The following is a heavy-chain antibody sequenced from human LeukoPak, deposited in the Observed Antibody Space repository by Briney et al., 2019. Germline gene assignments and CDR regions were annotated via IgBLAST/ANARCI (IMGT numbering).Heavy chain of an antibody. Sequence: GESLKISCKGSGYNFIDYWIGWVRQMPGKGLEWMGIIYPGDSETRYSPSFQGQVTISADRSISTAYLQWNNLKASDTAMYYCVRLAPNYHYYMDVWGKGTTVTVSS. CDR1: GYNFIDYW. V-gene: IGHV5-51*01. CDR2: IYPGDSET. J-gene: IGHJ6*03. D-gene: IGHD5-24*01. CDR3: VRLAPNYHYYMDV.